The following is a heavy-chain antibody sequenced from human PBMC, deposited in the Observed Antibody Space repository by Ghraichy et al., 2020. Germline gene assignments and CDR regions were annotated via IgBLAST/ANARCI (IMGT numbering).Heavy chain of an antibody. Sequence: SETLSLTCTVSGVSISSYHWSWIRQPPGKGLEWIGYIDNTGYTSYNPSLKSRVTISVDTSKNQFSLRLSSVTAADTAVYYCTREGFYHSSGYYYVNYIDVWGKGTTVTVS. D-gene: IGHD3-22*01. J-gene: IGHJ6*03. V-gene: IGHV4-59*01. CDR2: IDNTGYT. CDR1: GVSISSYH. CDR3: TREGFYHSSGYYYVNYIDV.